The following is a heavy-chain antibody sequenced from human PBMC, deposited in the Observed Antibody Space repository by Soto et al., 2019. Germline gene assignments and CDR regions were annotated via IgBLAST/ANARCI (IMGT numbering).Heavy chain of an antibody. CDR2: MNPNTGNT. D-gene: IGHD6-25*01. V-gene: IGHV1-8*01. CDR1: GDSFTKYD. Sequence: QVQLVQSGAEVKKPGASVKVSCKASGDSFTKYDIYWVRQATGQGLEWMGWMNPNTGNTGFAQKFRGRVTLTRNTAISTAYMELSSLRSDDTAVYFCARRKERSGPHYFDYWGQGTLVTVSS. J-gene: IGHJ4*02. CDR3: ARRKERSGPHYFDY.